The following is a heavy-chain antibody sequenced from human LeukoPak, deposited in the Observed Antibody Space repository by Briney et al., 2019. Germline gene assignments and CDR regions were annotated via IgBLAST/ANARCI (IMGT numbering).Heavy chain of an antibody. Sequence: KPSETLSLTCAVYGGSFSGYYWSWIRQPPGKGLEWIGEINHSGSTNYNPSLKSRVTISVDTSKNQFSLKLSSVTAADTAVYYCARAPGYSSSWGGLDPGGQETLVTVPS. CDR3: ARAPGYSSSWGGLDP. J-gene: IGHJ5*02. CDR2: INHSGST. V-gene: IGHV4-34*01. CDR1: GGSFSGYY. D-gene: IGHD6-6*01.